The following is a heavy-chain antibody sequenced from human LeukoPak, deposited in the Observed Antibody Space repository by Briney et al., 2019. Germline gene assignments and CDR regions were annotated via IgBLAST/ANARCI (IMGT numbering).Heavy chain of an antibody. J-gene: IGHJ4*02. Sequence: GGALRLSSAASRFSVSVYSTSWGPHAPREGLWWGAPITGSGAYTEYADSVKGRFTLSRGNSENTMYLQMHSLRAEDTAVNYCAKRRYDSSGYFDYWGQGTLVTVSS. CDR1: RFSVSVYS. V-gene: IGHV3-23*01. CDR2: ITGSGAYT. D-gene: IGHD3-22*01. CDR3: AKRRYDSSGYFDY.